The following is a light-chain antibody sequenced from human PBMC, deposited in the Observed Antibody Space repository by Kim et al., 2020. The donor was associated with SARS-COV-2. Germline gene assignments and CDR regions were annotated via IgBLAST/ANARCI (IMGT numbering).Light chain of an antibody. V-gene: IGLV1-40*01. CDR3: QSYDSSLSGVV. Sequence: RATISCTGSSSNIGAGYDVHWYQHLPRPAPKLLIYGNTNRPSGVPDRFSGSKSGTSASLAITGLQAEDEADYYCQSYDSSLSGVVFGGGTKVTVL. CDR2: GNT. J-gene: IGLJ2*01. CDR1: SSNIGAGYD.